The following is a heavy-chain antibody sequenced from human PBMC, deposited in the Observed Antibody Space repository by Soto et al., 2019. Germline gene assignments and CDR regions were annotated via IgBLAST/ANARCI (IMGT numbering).Heavy chain of an antibody. J-gene: IGHJ6*02. CDR1: GGSFSGYY. Sequence: PSETLSLTCAVYGGSFSGYYWSWIRQPPGKGLEWIGEINHSGSTNYNPSLKSRVTISVDTSKNQFSLKLSSVTAADTAVYYCARAKQWLVSYYYYGMDVWGQGTTVTVSS. V-gene: IGHV4-34*01. CDR2: INHSGST. D-gene: IGHD6-19*01. CDR3: ARAKQWLVSYYYYGMDV.